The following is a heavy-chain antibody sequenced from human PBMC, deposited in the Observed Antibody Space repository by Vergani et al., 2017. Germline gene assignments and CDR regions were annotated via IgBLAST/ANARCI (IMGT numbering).Heavy chain of an antibody. J-gene: IGHJ4*02. CDR1: EFTFSDYY. CDR2: ISSSSNYR. Sequence: QVQLVESGGGLVKPGGSLRLSCAASEFTFSDYYMSWIRQAPGKGLEWISYISSSSNYRNYADSVKGRFTISRDNAKNSLYLQMNSLRAEDTAVYYCARVLCSGGSCYVDYWGQGTLVTVSS. D-gene: IGHD2-15*01. V-gene: IGHV3-11*06. CDR3: ARVLCSGGSCYVDY.